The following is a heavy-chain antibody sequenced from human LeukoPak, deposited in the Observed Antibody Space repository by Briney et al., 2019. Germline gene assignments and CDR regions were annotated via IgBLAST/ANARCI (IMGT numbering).Heavy chain of an antibody. CDR1: GGSISSGGYY. CDR3: ARAEPITLIVLTSK. Sequence: SQTLSLTCTVSGGSISSGGYYWSRICQHPGKGLEWIGYIYYSGSTYYNPSLKSRVTISVDTSKNQFSLKLSSVTAADTAVYYCARAEPITLIVLTSKWAQGTMVTVSS. D-gene: IGHD3-22*01. J-gene: IGHJ3*01. CDR2: IYYSGST. V-gene: IGHV4-31*03.